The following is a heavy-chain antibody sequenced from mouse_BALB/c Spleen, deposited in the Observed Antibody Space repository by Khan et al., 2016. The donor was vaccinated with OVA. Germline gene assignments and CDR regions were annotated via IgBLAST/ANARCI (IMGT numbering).Heavy chain of an antibody. D-gene: IGHD2-9*01. Sequence: QVQLKESGPGLVAPSQSLSITCTVAGFSLTAYGVNWVRQPPGKGLEWLGMIWGNGNTDYKSALKSRLSISKDNSKSQVFLKMNSLQTDDTARYYCVRAYSGYDDYSMDYWGQGTSVTVSS. CDR3: VRAYSGYDDYSMDY. V-gene: IGHV2-6-7*01. J-gene: IGHJ4*01. CDR2: IWGNGNT. CDR1: GFSLTAYG.